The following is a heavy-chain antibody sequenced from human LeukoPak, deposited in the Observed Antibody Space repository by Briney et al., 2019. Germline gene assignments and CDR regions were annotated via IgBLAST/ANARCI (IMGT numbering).Heavy chain of an antibody. CDR1: GFTFFSYT. Sequence: GGSLRLSCAASGFTFFSYTMNWVRQAPGKGLEWVSIIYSGGSTFYADSVKGRFTISRDNAKNTLYLQMNSLRAEDTAVYYCARPMTTVYHYYYYMDVWGKGTTVTVSS. D-gene: IGHD4-11*01. CDR2: IYSGGST. V-gene: IGHV3-66*04. J-gene: IGHJ6*03. CDR3: ARPMTTVYHYYYYMDV.